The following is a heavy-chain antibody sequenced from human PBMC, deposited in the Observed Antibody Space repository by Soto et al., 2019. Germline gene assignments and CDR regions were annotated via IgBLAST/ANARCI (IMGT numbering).Heavy chain of an antibody. Sequence: PSETLSLTCGVYGGSFSGYYWSWIRQPPGKGLEWIGEINHSGSTNYNPSLKSRVTISVDTSKNQFSLKLSSVTAADTAVYYCARVPYYYDSSGYSPFDYWGQGTLVTVSS. CDR3: ARVPYYYDSSGYSPFDY. V-gene: IGHV4-34*01. CDR2: INHSGST. D-gene: IGHD3-22*01. CDR1: GGSFSGYY. J-gene: IGHJ4*02.